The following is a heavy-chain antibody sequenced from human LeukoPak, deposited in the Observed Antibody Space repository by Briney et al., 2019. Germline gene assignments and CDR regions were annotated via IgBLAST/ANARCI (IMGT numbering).Heavy chain of an antibody. J-gene: IGHJ6*02. Sequence: GGSLRLSCAASGFTFDDYAMHWVRQTPGKGLEWVSGISWNGGSIDYADSVKGRFTISRDNAKNSLYLQMNSLRAEDTAVYYCARGGAAAGTGNYYYYGMDVWGQGTTVTVSS. CDR2: ISWNGGSI. V-gene: IGHV3-9*01. D-gene: IGHD6-13*01. CDR1: GFTFDDYA. CDR3: ARGGAAAGTGNYYYYGMDV.